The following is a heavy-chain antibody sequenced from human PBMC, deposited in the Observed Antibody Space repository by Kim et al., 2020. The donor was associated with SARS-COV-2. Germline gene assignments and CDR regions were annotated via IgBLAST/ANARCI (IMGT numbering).Heavy chain of an antibody. J-gene: IGHJ4*02. Sequence: GGSLRLSCAASGFTFSSYVMNWVRQAPGKGLEWVSTITISGSSTYYADSVKGRFTISRDNSKNTLYLQMNSLRAEDTAVYYCAKAMSADFWGQGTLVTVSS. CDR3: AKAMSADF. CDR2: ITISGSST. V-gene: IGHV3-23*01. CDR1: GFTFSSYV.